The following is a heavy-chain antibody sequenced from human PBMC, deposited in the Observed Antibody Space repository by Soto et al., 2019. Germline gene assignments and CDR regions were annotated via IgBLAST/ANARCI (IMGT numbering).Heavy chain of an antibody. CDR2: IFHSGIT. D-gene: IGHD3-22*01. CDR3: ARDRYFYDSRGYYRTLES. V-gene: IGHV4-59*11. CDR1: GDSFSNHY. J-gene: IGHJ5*01. Sequence: SETLSLTCTISGDSFSNHYWTWIRQSPGKGLEWIGYIFHSGITDYNPSVKSRVTISIDKSRNLFSLNLTSVTAADTAVYYCARDRYFYDSRGYYRTLESWGQGTLVTVSS.